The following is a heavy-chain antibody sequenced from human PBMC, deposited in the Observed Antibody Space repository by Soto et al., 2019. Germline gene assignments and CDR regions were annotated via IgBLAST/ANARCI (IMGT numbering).Heavy chain of an antibody. V-gene: IGHV3-23*01. CDR3: KKDLEVGIKAYNV. J-gene: IGHJ3*01. Sequence: GGSLRLSCAASGFSISNYIMTWVRQAPGKGLEWVSSISIGGGTYYADSVKGRFTISRDNSKNSLYLQVNGLRAEDTAVYYCKKDLEVGIKAYNVWGQGTVVTVSS. CDR2: ISIGGGT. D-gene: IGHD1-26*01. CDR1: GFSISNYI.